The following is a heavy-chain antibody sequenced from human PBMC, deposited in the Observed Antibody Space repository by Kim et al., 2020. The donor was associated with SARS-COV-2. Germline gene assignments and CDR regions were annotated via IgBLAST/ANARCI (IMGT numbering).Heavy chain of an antibody. Sequence: AASVKGRFTISRDNSKNTLYLQMNSLRAEDTAVYYCARDLRWRGDYALDYWGQGTLVTVSS. CDR3: ARDLRWRGDYALDY. J-gene: IGHJ4*02. D-gene: IGHD4-17*01. V-gene: IGHV3-30*01.